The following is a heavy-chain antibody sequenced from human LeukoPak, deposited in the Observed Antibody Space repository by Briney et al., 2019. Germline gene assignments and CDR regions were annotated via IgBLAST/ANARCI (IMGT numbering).Heavy chain of an antibody. CDR1: GFTFSSYW. J-gene: IGHJ4*02. V-gene: IGHV3-7*01. Sequence: GGSLRLSCAASGFTFSSYWMSWVRQAPGKGLEWVANIKKDGSPNYYVDSVKGRFTISKDNAKNSLYLQMNSLRAEDTAVYYCATENYGSLAGWGQGTLVTVS. CDR3: ATENYGSLAG. CDR2: IKKDGSPN. D-gene: IGHD2-15*01.